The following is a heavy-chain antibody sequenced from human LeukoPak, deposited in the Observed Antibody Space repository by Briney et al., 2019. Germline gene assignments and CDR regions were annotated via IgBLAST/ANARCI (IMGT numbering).Heavy chain of an antibody. CDR3: ARCTRAIGIVVVPAAPLDFDY. CDR2: ISAYNGNT. J-gene: IGHJ4*02. V-gene: IGHV1-18*01. Sequence: ASVKVSCKASGYTFTSYGISWVRQAPGQGLEWMGWISAYNGNTNYAQKLQGRVTMTTDTSTSTAYMELRSLRSDDTAVYYCARCTRAIGIVVVPAAPLDFDYWGQGTLVTVSS. CDR1: GYTFTSYG. D-gene: IGHD2-2*01.